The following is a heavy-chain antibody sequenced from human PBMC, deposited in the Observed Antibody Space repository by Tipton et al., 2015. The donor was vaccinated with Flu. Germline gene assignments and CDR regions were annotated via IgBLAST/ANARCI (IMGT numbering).Heavy chain of an antibody. CDR3: ARSTVVVPAAAAPAHAFDI. V-gene: IGHV4-4*07. D-gene: IGHD2-2*01. CDR1: GGSISSYY. CDR2: IYTSGST. J-gene: IGHJ3*02. Sequence: GLVKPSETLSLTCTVSGGSISSYYWSWIRQPAGKGLEWIGRIYTSGSTNYNLSLKSRVTMSVDTSKNQFSLKLSSVTAADTAVYYCARSTVVVPAAAAPAHAFDIWGQGTMVTVSS.